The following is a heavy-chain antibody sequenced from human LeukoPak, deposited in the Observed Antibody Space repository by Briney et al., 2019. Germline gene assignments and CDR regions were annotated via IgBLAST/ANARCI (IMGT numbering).Heavy chain of an antibody. D-gene: IGHD3-9*01. CDR1: GGSISSYY. V-gene: IGHV4-4*07. CDR2: IYTSGST. Sequence: PSETLSLTCTVSGGSISSYYWSWIRQPAGKGLEWIGRIYTSGSTNYNPSLKSRGTMSVDTSKNQFSLKLSSVTAADTAVYYCARATGCYDVLTGYLVGCHYYYYMDVWGKGTTVTVSS. J-gene: IGHJ6*03. CDR3: ARATGCYDVLTGYLVGCHYYYYMDV.